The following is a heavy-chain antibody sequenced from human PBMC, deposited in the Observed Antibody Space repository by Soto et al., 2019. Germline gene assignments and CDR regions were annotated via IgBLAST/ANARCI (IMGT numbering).Heavy chain of an antibody. V-gene: IGHV1-3*01. CDR3: ARESSTVNKNWFEP. Sequence: QVQLVQSGAEVKKPGASVKVSCKASGYTFTSYAMHWVRQAPGQRLEWMGWINAGNGNTKYSQKFQGRVTITRDTSASTADMELSSLRSEDTAVYYCARESSTVNKNWFEPWGQGTLVNVSS. D-gene: IGHD4-17*01. J-gene: IGHJ5*02. CDR1: GYTFTSYA. CDR2: INAGNGNT.